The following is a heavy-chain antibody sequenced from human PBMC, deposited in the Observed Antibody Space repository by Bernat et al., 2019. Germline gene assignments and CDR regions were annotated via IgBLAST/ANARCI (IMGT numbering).Heavy chain of an antibody. CDR1: GFTFSTYG. D-gene: IGHD4-17*01. J-gene: IGHJ2*01. V-gene: IGHV3-30*02. CDR2: IRYDGTNK. CDR3: AKVLGHDYGVTNWYFDL. Sequence: VQLVESGGGLVQPGGSLRLSCGASGFTFSTYGMHWVRQAPGKGLEWVAFIRYDGTNKYYADSVKGRFTISRDNSKNTLFLQMNSLRAEDTAVYYCAKVLGHDYGVTNWYFDLWGRGTLVTVSS.